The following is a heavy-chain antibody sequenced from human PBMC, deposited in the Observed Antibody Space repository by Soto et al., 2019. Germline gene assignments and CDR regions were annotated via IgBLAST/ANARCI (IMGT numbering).Heavy chain of an antibody. J-gene: IGHJ6*02. CDR1: GSTFSSYT. CDR2: IIPVLGVT. Sequence: QVHLVQSGAEVKKPGSSVKVSCQASGSTFSSYTVSWVRQAPGQGLEWMGRIIPVLGVTNYAPKFKGRVTISADKSKTTADMALSSLRSGDTAVYYCARRRYCGADCYSKDYSGMDVWGQGPTVTVSS. CDR3: ARRRYCGADCYSKDYSGMDV. D-gene: IGHD2-21*02. V-gene: IGHV1-69*02.